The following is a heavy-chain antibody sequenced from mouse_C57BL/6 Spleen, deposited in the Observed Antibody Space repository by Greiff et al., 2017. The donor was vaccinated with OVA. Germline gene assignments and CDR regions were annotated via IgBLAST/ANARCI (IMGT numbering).Heavy chain of an antibody. CDR1: GYAFSSSW. Sequence: QVQLQQSGPELVKPGASVKISCKASGYAFSSSWMNWVKQRPGKGLEWIGRIYPGDGDTNYNGKFKGKATLTADKSSSTAYMQLSSLTYEDSAVYFCARSSTMVTPFDYWGQGTTLTVSS. D-gene: IGHD2-2*01. J-gene: IGHJ2*01. CDR2: IYPGDGDT. CDR3: ARSSTMVTPFDY. V-gene: IGHV1-82*01.